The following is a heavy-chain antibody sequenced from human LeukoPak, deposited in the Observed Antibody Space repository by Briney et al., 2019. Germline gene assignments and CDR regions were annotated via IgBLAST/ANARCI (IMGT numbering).Heavy chain of an antibody. Sequence: GASVKVSCKASGYTFSSYGISWVRQAPGQGLEWMGWISSYNGNTHYAQKLQGRVTMTTDTSTSTAYMELRSLRADDTAVYYCARGLYSRRMNYYGSGSFFAYWGQGTLVTVSS. D-gene: IGHD3-10*01. CDR1: GYTFSSYG. J-gene: IGHJ4*02. CDR2: ISSYNGNT. CDR3: ARGLYSRRMNYYGSGSFFAY. V-gene: IGHV1-18*01.